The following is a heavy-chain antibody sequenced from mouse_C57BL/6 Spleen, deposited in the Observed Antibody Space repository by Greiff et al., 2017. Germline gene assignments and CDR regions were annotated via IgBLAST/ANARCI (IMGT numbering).Heavy chain of an antibody. CDR3: ARNYYGSSPRAMDY. J-gene: IGHJ4*01. CDR2: INPSTGGT. Sequence: VQLKQSGPELVKPGASVKISCKASGYSFTGYYMNWVKQSPEKSLEWIGEINPSTGGTTYNQKFKAKATLTVDKPSSTAYMQLKSLTSEDSAVYYCARNYYGSSPRAMDYWGQGTSVTVSS. D-gene: IGHD1-1*01. CDR1: GYSFTGYY. V-gene: IGHV1-42*01.